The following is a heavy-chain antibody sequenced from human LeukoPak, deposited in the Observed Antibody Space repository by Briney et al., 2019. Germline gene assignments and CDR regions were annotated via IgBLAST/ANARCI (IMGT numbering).Heavy chain of an antibody. D-gene: IGHD1-26*01. J-gene: IGHJ4*02. CDR1: GFTFSSYS. CDR2: ISSSSSYI. CDR3: ARESLSGSYFDY. Sequence: GGSLRLSCAASGFTFSSYSMTWVRQAPGKGLEWVSSISSSSSYIYYADSVKGRFTISRDNAKNSLYLRMNSLRAEDTAVYYCARESLSGSYFDYWGQGTLVTVSS. V-gene: IGHV3-21*01.